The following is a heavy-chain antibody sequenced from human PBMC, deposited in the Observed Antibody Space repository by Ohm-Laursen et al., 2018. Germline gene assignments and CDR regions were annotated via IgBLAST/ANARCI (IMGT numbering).Heavy chain of an antibody. V-gene: IGHV1-8*01. CDR3: ARRIVVIKGYFDL. J-gene: IGHJ2*01. CDR2: MNPNSGNT. CDR1: GYTFTNYD. D-gene: IGHD3-22*01. Sequence: VSSVKVSCKSSGYTFTNYDINWVRQLPGQGLEWMGWMNPNSGNTGYIEKVQGRVTMTRNTSISTAYMELSNLRSEDTAVYYCARRIVVIKGYFDLWGRGTLVTVSS.